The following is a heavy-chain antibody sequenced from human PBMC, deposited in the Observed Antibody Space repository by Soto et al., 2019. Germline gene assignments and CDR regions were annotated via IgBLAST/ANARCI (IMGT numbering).Heavy chain of an antibody. CDR1: GFTFSSYG. CDR3: AKDLPHFQH. Sequence: QVQLVETGGGVVQPGRSLRLSCAASGFTFSSYGMHWVRQAPGKGLEWVAVISYDGSNKYYADSVKGRFTISRDNSKNALYLQMNSLRAEDTAVYYCAKDLPHFQHWGQGTLVTVSS. CDR2: ISYDGSNK. J-gene: IGHJ1*01. V-gene: IGHV3-30*18.